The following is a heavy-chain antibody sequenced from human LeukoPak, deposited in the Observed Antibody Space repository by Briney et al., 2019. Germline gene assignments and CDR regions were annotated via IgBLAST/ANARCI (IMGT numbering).Heavy chain of an antibody. V-gene: IGHV3-53*01. CDR2: IYSGGST. J-gene: IGHJ4*02. D-gene: IGHD5-12*01. CDR3: ARNENSGWGYFDY. CDR1: GFTVSNNY. Sequence: GGSLRLSCAASGFTVSNNYMSWVRQAPGKGLEWVSVIYSGGSTYYADSVKGRFTISRDTSKNTLSLQMNSLRAEDTAVYYCARNENSGWGYFDYWGQGTLVTVSS.